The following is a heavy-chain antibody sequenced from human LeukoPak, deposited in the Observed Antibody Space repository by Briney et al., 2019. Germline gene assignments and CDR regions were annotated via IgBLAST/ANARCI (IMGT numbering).Heavy chain of an antibody. J-gene: IGHJ4*02. D-gene: IGHD4-17*01. CDR1: GFSFSSYA. Sequence: PGRSLRLSCAASGFSFSSYAMSWGRQAPGKGLEWVSSIISGGGGTYYADYVKGRFTITRDNSKNTLYLQMNSLRGDDTAVYYCAKRKGAAATTGYYFDNSGQGTLGTLSS. CDR3: AKRKGAAATTGYYFDN. CDR2: IISGGGGT. V-gene: IGHV3-23*01.